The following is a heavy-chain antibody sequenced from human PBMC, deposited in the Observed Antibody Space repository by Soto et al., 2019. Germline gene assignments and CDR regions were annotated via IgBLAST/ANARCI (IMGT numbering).Heavy chain of an antibody. J-gene: IGHJ6*02. CDR3: AREGAAPYYYYGMDV. CDR1: GGSISSGGYF. V-gene: IGHV4-31*03. Sequence: QVQLQESGPGLVKPSQTLSLTCTVSGGSISSGGYFWSWIRQHPGKGLEWIGFIYYSGSTYYNPSLKSRVTISVDTSKNQFSLKLSSATAADTAVYYCAREGAAPYYYYGMDVWGQGAPVTVSS. CDR2: IYYSGST. D-gene: IGHD6-6*01.